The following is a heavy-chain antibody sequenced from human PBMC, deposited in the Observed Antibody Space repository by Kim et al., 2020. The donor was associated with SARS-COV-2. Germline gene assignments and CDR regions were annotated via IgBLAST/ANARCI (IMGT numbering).Heavy chain of an antibody. CDR3: ARGEEMATSRNYFDY. V-gene: IGHV3-21*01. Sequence: GGSLRLSCAASGFTFSTYNMNWVRQAPGKGLEWVSSISSSSSYIYYADSVKGRFTISRDNAKNSLYLQMNSLRAEDTAVYYCARGEEMATSRNYFDYWGQGTLVTVSS. J-gene: IGHJ4*02. CDR2: ISSSSSYI. D-gene: IGHD5-12*01. CDR1: GFTFSTYN.